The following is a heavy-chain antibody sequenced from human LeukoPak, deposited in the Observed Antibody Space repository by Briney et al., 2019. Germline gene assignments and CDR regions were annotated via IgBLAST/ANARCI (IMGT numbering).Heavy chain of an antibody. CDR3: ASLLRSSSSGFDY. Sequence: GGSLRLSCAASGFTFSSYEMNWVRQAPGKGLEWVSYISSSGSTIYYADSVKGRFTISRDNAKNSLYLQMNSLRAEDTAVYYCASLLRSSSSGFDYWGQGTLVTVSS. CDR1: GFTFSSYE. CDR2: ISSSGSTI. J-gene: IGHJ4*02. D-gene: IGHD6-6*01. V-gene: IGHV3-48*03.